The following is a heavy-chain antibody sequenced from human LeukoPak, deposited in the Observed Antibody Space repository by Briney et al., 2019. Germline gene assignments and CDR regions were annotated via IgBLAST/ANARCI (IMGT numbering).Heavy chain of an antibody. J-gene: IGHJ4*02. D-gene: IGHD6-13*01. CDR2: IYTSGST. Sequence: SETLSLTCTVSGGFISTYYWSWIRQSAGKGLEWIGRIYTSGSTNYNPSLKSRVTISVDTSKNQFSLKLSSVTAADTAVYYCAVAAAGDSFDYWGQGTLVTVSS. CDR1: GGFISTYY. V-gene: IGHV4-4*07. CDR3: AVAAAGDSFDY.